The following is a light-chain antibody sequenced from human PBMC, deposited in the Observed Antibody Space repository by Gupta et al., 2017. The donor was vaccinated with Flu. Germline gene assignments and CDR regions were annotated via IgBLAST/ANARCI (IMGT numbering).Light chain of an antibody. J-gene: IGLJ2*01. V-gene: IGLV7-46*01. CDR1: TGAVTSGNY. Sequence: AVVPPEPSLTVSPGGTVPLTCGSSTGAVTSGNYPYWFQQKPGQAPRTLIYDTSNKHPGTPARFSGSIIGGKAALTLACAQPEDEAEYYCLLSYRGARDVVFGGGTKLTVL. CDR3: LLSYRGARDVV. CDR2: DTS.